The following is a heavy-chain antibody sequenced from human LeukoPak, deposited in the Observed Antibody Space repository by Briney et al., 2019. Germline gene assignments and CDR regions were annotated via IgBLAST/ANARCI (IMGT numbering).Heavy chain of an antibody. CDR3: ARGLGWLYFDY. V-gene: IGHV3-74*01. J-gene: IGHJ4*02. CDR1: GFTFSSYW. D-gene: IGHD5-24*01. CDR2: IKTDGSST. Sequence: TGGSLRLSCAASGFTFSSYWMHWVRQAPGKGLVWVSRIKTDGSSTTYADSVKGRFTISRDNAKNTLYLQMNSLRAEDTAVYYCARGLGWLYFDYWGQGILVTVSS.